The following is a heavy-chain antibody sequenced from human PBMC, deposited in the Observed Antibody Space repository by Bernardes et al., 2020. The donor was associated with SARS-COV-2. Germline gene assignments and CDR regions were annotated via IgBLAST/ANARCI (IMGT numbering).Heavy chain of an antibody. CDR2: IRGDGGTT. CDR1: GFSFSRHY. CDR3: VRGTIDWKGYDY. D-gene: IGHD3-9*01. Sequence: GRSLRVSCAASGFSFSRHYMHWVRQVPGTGLVWVSEIRGDGGTTRYADSVEGRFTISRDNAKNTLYLQMYSLGVEDTAVYYCVRGTIDWKGYDYWGRGSLVTVSS. J-gene: IGHJ4*02. V-gene: IGHV3-74*01.